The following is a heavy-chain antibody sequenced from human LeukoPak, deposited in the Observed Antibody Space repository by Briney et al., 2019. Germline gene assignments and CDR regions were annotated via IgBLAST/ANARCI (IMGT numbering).Heavy chain of an antibody. J-gene: IGHJ4*02. V-gene: IGHV3-21*01. CDR2: ISSSSSYI. CDR1: GFTFSSYS. CDR3: ASDRYYYGSGSYYSGAFDN. D-gene: IGHD3-10*01. Sequence: GGSLRLSCAASGFTFSSYSMNWVRQAPGKGLEWVSSISSSSSYIYYADSVKGRFTISRDNAKNSLYLQMNSLRAEDTAVYYCASDRYYYGSGSYYSGAFDNWGQGTLVTVSS.